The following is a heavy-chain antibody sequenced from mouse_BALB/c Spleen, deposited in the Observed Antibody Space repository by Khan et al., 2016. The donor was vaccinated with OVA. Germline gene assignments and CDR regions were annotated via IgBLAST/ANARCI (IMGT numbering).Heavy chain of an antibody. Sequence: QVQLKQSGPGLVASSQSLSITCTVSGFSLTNYGVSWVRQPPGKGLEWLGVVWGDGNTNYHSGLRPRLSISKDNSKSKVFLKLNSLQTDDTPTYFSAKYSYGGVSTWYFDVWGAGTTLTVSS. V-gene: IGHV2-3*01. J-gene: IGHJ1*01. D-gene: IGHD1-1*02. CDR3: AKYSYGGVSTWYFDV. CDR2: VWGDGNT. CDR1: GFSLTNYG.